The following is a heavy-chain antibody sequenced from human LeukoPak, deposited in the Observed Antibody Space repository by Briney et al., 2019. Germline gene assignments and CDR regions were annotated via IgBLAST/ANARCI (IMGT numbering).Heavy chain of an antibody. Sequence: PGGSLRLSCVASGFTFNDYAMHWVRQAPGKGLEWVSGISWNSGTIGYADSVKGRFTISRDNAKNSLYLQMNSLRAEDMAFYYCAKDYYYDSSGYTHFDYWGQGALVTVSS. CDR3: AKDYYYDSSGYTHFDY. V-gene: IGHV3-9*03. J-gene: IGHJ4*02. D-gene: IGHD3-22*01. CDR1: GFTFNDYA. CDR2: ISWNSGTI.